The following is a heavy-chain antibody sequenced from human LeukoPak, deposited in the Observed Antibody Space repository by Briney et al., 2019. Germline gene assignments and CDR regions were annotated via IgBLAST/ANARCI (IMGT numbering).Heavy chain of an antibody. V-gene: IGHV3-72*01. J-gene: IGHJ4*02. CDR3: ARGRVTTLYYFDY. D-gene: IGHD4-17*01. Sequence: PGGSLRLSCAASGFTFSDHCMDWVRQAPGKGLEWVGRTRNKANSYTTEYAASVKGRFTISRDDSKNSLYLQMNSLKTEDTAVYYCARGRVTTLYYFDYWGLGTLVTVSS. CDR2: TRNKANSYTT. CDR1: GFTFSDHC.